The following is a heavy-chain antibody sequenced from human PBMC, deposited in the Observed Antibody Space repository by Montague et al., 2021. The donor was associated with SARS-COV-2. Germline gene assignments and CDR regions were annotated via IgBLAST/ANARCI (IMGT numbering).Heavy chain of an antibody. J-gene: IGHJ6*03. CDR3: ARLGDGVVPSPILGVGPYYSYYYMDV. Sequence: SETLSLTCAVHGGSFSTYSWNWIRQPPGKGLEWIGEIHHGGSTNYNPSLKSRVTISADTSKNQFSLKLNSVAAADAAVYYCARLGDGVVPSPILGVGPYYSYYYMDVWGQGTTVTVSS. V-gene: IGHV4-34*01. CDR2: IHHGGST. CDR1: GGSFSTYS. D-gene: IGHD3-10*01.